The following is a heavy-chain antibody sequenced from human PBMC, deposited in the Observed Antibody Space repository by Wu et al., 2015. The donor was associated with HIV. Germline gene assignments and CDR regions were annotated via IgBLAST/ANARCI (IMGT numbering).Heavy chain of an antibody. CDR3: ARNYYDSSGYYPPYYYYMDV. CDR1: GYTFTSYD. Sequence: QVQLVQSGAEVKKPGASVKVSCKASGYTFTSYDINWVRQATGQGLEWMGWMNPNSGNTGYAQKFQGRVTITRNTSISTAYMELSSLRSEDTAVYYCARNYYDSSGYYPPYYYYMDVWGKGTTVTVSS. CDR2: MNPNSGNT. J-gene: IGHJ6*03. D-gene: IGHD3-22*01. V-gene: IGHV1-8*03.